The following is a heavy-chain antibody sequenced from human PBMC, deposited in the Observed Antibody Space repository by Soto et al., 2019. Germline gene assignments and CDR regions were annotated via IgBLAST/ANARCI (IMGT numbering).Heavy chain of an antibody. D-gene: IGHD6-19*01. CDR1: GFDVSYNY. J-gene: IGHJ5*02. CDR2: IHPDGAT. Sequence: EVLLVETGGALIQPGGSLRLSCAASGFDVSYNYMSWVRQAPGKGLEWLSIIHPDGATYYAGSVKCRFTISRDNSKNTVHLQMNDLRGDDTAVYYCGSIAVAEGFDPWGQGTLVTVSS. CDR3: GSIAVAEGFDP. V-gene: IGHV3-53*02.